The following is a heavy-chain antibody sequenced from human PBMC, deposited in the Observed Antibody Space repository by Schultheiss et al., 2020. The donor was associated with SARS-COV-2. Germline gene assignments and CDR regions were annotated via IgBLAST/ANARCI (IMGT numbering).Heavy chain of an antibody. J-gene: IGHJ5*02. CDR1: GGTFSSYA. CDR3: AREVRGSYYWWFDP. CDR2: IIPIFGTA. D-gene: IGHD1-26*01. Sequence: SVKVSCKASGGTFSSYAISWVRQAPGQGLEWMGGIIPIFGTANYAQKFQGRVTITADESTSTAYMELSSLRSEDTALYYCAREVRGSYYWWFDPWGQGTVVTVSS. V-gene: IGHV1-69*13.